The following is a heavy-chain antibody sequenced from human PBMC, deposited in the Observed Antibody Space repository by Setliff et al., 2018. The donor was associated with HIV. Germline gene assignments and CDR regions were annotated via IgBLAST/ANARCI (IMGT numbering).Heavy chain of an antibody. V-gene: IGHV3-13*01. CDR1: GFTFSGYD. Sequence: GGSLRLSCAASGFTFSGYDMHWVRQATGKGLEWVLAIGTTGDTYYSGSVKGRFTISRENAKNSLYLQMNSLRAGDTAVYYCARVGGSGSSSDGMDVWGKGTTVTVSS. J-gene: IGHJ6*04. CDR3: ARVGGSGSSSDGMDV. CDR2: IGTTGDT. D-gene: IGHD3-10*01.